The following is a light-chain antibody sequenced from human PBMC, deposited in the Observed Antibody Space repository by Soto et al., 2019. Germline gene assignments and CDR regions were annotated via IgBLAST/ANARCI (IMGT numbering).Light chain of an antibody. J-gene: IGLJ1*01. CDR3: GTWDNSLRALV. Sequence: QSFLSHPPSVSAAPGQRVTIFCSGTSSNIGDNYVSWYQHLPETAPKLLIYDNSHRPSGIPDRFSGSKSGTSATLGITGLQTGDEADYYCGTWDNSLRALVFGTGTKVTVL. CDR1: SSNIGDNY. CDR2: DNS. V-gene: IGLV1-51*01.